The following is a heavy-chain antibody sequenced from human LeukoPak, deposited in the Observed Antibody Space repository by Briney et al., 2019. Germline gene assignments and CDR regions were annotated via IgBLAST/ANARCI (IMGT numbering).Heavy chain of an antibody. CDR1: GFTFSSYS. D-gene: IGHD6-13*01. Sequence: KAGGSLRLSCAASGFTFSSYSMNWVRQAPGKGLEWVSSISSSSSYIYYADSVKGRLTISRDNSKNTLYLQMNSLRAEDTAVYYCAKDDRGQSGYSSSWIYFDYWGQGTLVTVSS. CDR2: ISSSSSYI. CDR3: AKDDRGQSGYSSSWIYFDY. J-gene: IGHJ4*02. V-gene: IGHV3-21*01.